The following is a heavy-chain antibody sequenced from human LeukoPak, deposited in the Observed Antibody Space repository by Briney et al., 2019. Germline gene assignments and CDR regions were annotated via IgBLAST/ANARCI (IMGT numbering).Heavy chain of an antibody. CDR1: GGSISSYY. V-gene: IGHV4-59*08. CDR2: IYYSGST. CDR3: ARYSADLAYCGGDCYFFDY. Sequence: SETLSLTCTVSGGSISSYYWSWIRQPPGKGLEWIGYIYYSGSTNYNPSLKSRVTISVDTSKNQFSLKLSSVTAADTAVCYCARYSADLAYCGGDCYFFDYWGQGTLVTVSS. D-gene: IGHD2-21*02. J-gene: IGHJ4*02.